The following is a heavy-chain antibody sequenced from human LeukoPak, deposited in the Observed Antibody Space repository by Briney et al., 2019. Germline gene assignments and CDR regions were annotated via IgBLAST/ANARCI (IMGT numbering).Heavy chain of an antibody. J-gene: IGHJ4*02. CDR2: ITSGHST. CDR1: RFTFSNYP. V-gene: IGHV3-23*01. CDR3: AKDYPEYAGTICSGEVDFDY. D-gene: IGHD2-2*01. Sequence: GGSLRLSCAASRFTFSNYPMSCVRQAAGKGLEWVSGITSGHSTFYADSVKGRFTISRDNSKNTVYLQMHSLRAADTAVYYCAKDYPEYAGTICSGEVDFDYWGQGTPVTVSS.